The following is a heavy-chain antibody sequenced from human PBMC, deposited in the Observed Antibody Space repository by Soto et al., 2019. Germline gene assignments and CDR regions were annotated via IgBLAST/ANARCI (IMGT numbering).Heavy chain of an antibody. Sequence: GGSLRLSCAASGFTFDDYAMYWVRQVLGKGLEWVSSISWNSGNIDYADSVKGRFTTSRDNAKNSLYLQMNSLRPEDTALYYCVRSKGGYSYGTPFDYWGQGTLVTVSS. CDR3: VRSKGGYSYGTPFDY. V-gene: IGHV3-9*01. CDR1: GFTFDDYA. CDR2: ISWNSGNI. D-gene: IGHD5-18*01. J-gene: IGHJ4*02.